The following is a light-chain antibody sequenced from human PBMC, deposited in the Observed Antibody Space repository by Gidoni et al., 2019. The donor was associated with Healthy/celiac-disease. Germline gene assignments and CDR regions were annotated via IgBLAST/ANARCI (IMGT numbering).Light chain of an antibody. Sequence: HTGTISCTGTSSDVGSYNLVSWYQQHPGKAPKLMIYEGSKRPSGVSNRFSGSKSGNTASLTISGLQAEDEADYYCCSYAGSSTWVFGGGTKLTVL. CDR2: EGS. CDR1: SSDVGSYNL. CDR3: CSYAGSSTWV. J-gene: IGLJ3*02. V-gene: IGLV2-23*01.